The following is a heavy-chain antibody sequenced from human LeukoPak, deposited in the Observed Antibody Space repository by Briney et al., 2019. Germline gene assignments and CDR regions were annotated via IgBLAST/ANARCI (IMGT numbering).Heavy chain of an antibody. CDR2: VTHDGRI. Sequence: LETLSLTCAVHGGSFSDSYWNWIRQPPGKGLEWIGEVTHDGRINYNPSLRGRVTISVDTSMNQFSLRLTSVTAADTAVYCCATIYGDFSDFDSWAQGILVTVSS. CDR1: GGSFSDSY. J-gene: IGHJ4*02. CDR3: ATIYGDFSDFDS. D-gene: IGHD4-17*01. V-gene: IGHV4-34*01.